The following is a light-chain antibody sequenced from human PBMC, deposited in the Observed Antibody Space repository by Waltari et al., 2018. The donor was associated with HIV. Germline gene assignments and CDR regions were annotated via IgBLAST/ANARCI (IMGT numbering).Light chain of an antibody. J-gene: IGLJ2*01. Sequence: PGQSITISCTGTSTDVGSYNLVSWYQQHPGKAPKLLIYEVVNRPSGVSNRFSGSQSGNTASLTISGLQADDEADYYCCSYAGTTNFVVIFGGGTKLTVL. CDR3: CSYAGTTNFVVI. V-gene: IGLV2-23*02. CDR1: STDVGSYNL. CDR2: EVV.